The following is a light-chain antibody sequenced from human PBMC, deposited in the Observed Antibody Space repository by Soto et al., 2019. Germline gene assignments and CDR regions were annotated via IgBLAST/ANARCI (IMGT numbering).Light chain of an antibody. V-gene: IGLV2-14*03. CDR1: SSDVGYYNY. CDR2: DVS. Sequence: QSALTQPASVSESLGQSITISCTGTSSDVGYYNYVSWYQHHPGKAPKLMIYDVSNRPSRVSRRFSGSKSGNTTSLTISGLRAEDEAAYYCTSYTTSSTLVFGGGTKLTVL. CDR3: TSYTTSSTLV. J-gene: IGLJ2*01.